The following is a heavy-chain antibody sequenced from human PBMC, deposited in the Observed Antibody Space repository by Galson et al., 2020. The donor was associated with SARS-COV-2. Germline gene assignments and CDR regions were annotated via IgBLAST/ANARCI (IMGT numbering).Heavy chain of an antibody. J-gene: IGHJ6*02. D-gene: IGHD2-8*01. CDR3: AKDRGYCTNGVCYSGTSLDLYYYGMDV. CDR1: GFTFSSYG. Sequence: GESLKISCAASGFTFSSYGMHWVRQAPGKGLEWVAVISYDGSNKYYADSVKGRFTISRDNSKNTLYLQINSLRAEDTAVYYCAKDRGYCTNGVCYSGTSLDLYYYGMDVWGQGTTVTVSS. V-gene: IGHV3-30*18. CDR2: ISYDGSNK.